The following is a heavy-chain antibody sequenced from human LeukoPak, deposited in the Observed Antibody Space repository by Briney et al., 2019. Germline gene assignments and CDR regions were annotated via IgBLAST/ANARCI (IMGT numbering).Heavy chain of an antibody. Sequence: GGSLRLSCAASGFTFSSYWMHWVRQAPGKGLVWVSRINSDGSSTSYADSVKGRFTISRDNAKNTLYLQMNSLRAEDTAVYYCARAGVWFGDAFDIWGQGTMVTVSS. D-gene: IGHD3-10*01. CDR2: INSDGSST. J-gene: IGHJ3*02. CDR1: GFTFSSYW. CDR3: ARAGVWFGDAFDI. V-gene: IGHV3-74*01.